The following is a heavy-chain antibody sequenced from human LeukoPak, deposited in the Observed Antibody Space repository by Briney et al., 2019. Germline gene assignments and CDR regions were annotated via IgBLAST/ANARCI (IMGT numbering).Heavy chain of an antibody. CDR3: ARGNGYSSSWYSFEGWFDP. Sequence: ASVKVSCKASGYTFTSYDINWVRQATGQGLEWMGWMNPNSGNTGYAQKFQGRVTMTRNTSISTAYMELSSLRSEDTAVYYCARGNGYSSSWYSFEGWFDPWGQGTLVTVSS. D-gene: IGHD6-13*01. CDR1: GYTFTSYD. J-gene: IGHJ5*02. V-gene: IGHV1-8*01. CDR2: MNPNSGNT.